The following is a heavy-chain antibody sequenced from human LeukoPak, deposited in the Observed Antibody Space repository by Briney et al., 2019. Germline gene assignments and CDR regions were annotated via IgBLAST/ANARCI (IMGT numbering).Heavy chain of an antibody. CDR2: IYPGDSDT. V-gene: IGHV5-51*01. J-gene: IGHJ5*02. Sequence: GESLKISCKGSGYSFTSYWIGWVRQMPGKGLEWMGIIYPGDSDTRYSPSFQGQVTISADKSISTAYLQWSSLKASDTAMYYCARRFGVVRLAGGWFDPWGQGTLVTVSS. D-gene: IGHD3-3*01. CDR3: ARRFGVVRLAGGWFDP. CDR1: GYSFTSYW.